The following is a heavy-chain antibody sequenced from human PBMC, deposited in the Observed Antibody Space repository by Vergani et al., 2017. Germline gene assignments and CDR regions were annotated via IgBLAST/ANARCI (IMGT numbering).Heavy chain of an antibody. CDR2: ISWNSNSI. V-gene: IGHV3-9*02. J-gene: IGHJ5*02. CDR3: AKDLGTSSGGGWFEP. Sequence: QLLESGGGLIQPGGSLRLSCVASGFTSAGYAMHWVRQAPGKGLEWVSGISWNSNSIGYAASVKGRFTISRDNAKSSLYLQMISLRAEDTALYYCAKDLGTSSGGGWFEPWGQGTLVTVSS. CDR1: GFTSAGYA. D-gene: IGHD6-6*01.